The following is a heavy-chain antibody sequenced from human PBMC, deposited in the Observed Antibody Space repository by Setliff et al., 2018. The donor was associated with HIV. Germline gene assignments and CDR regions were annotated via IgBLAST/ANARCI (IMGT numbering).Heavy chain of an antibody. D-gene: IGHD3-10*01. V-gene: IGHV4-30-2*01. CDR1: GGPINSGGYS. J-gene: IGHJ4*02. Sequence: LSLTCAVSGGPINSGGYSWSWIRQPPGKGLEWIGNIYPTGSTYYNPSLKSRLTMSIDRSKNQFSLKLSSVTAPDTAVYYCARIRGSGVDYWGQGTQVTVS. CDR2: IYPTGST. CDR3: ARIRGSGVDY.